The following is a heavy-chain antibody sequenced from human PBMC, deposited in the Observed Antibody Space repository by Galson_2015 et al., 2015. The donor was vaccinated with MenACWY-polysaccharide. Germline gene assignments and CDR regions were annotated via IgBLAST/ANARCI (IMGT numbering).Heavy chain of an antibody. J-gene: IGHJ4*02. Sequence: SLRLSCAASGFTFSNAWMSWVRQAPGKGLEWVGRIQSKTDGGTTDYAAPVKGRFTISRDDSKNTLYLQMNSLKTEDTAVYYCTTDKWLLLDYRGQGTLVTVSS. CDR2: IQSKTDGGTT. D-gene: IGHD3-22*01. CDR3: TTDKWLLLDY. V-gene: IGHV3-15*01. CDR1: GFTFSNAW.